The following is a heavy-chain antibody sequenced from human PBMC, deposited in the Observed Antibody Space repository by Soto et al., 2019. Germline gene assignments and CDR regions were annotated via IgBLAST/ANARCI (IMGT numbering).Heavy chain of an antibody. D-gene: IGHD1-26*01. Sequence: SETLSLTCAVSGASITYGGYSWIWIRQTPGKGLEWIGYINHLETTFYNPSFESRLTLSIDRTKNQFSLNLNSMSAADRAVYFCARGGGSDSFDYWGQGILVTVSS. CDR2: INHLETT. CDR3: ARGGGSDSFDY. V-gene: IGHV4-30-2*01. J-gene: IGHJ4*02. CDR1: GASITYGGYS.